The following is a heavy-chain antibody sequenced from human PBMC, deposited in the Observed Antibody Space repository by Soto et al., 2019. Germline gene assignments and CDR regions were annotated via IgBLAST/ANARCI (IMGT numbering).Heavy chain of an antibody. J-gene: IGHJ4*02. D-gene: IGHD1-1*01. V-gene: IGHV3-11*06. Sequence: GGSLRLSCAASGFTFSDHYMSWIRQAPGKGLEWIGYSSNSGSFTRYADFVKGRFSISRDNAKNSLYLQINSLRGDDTAIYYCVRSGDNYNLLDYWGQGTPVTVPS. CDR1: GFTFSDHY. CDR3: VRSGDNYNLLDY. CDR2: SSNSGSFT.